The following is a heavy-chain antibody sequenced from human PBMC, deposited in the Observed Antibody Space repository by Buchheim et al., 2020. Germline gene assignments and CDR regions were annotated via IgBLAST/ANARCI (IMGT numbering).Heavy chain of an antibody. CDR3: AKDQGFIAFREEYGMDV. CDR2: MPYDGSHE. V-gene: IGHV3-30*18. CDR1: GFTFSNYA. J-gene: IGHJ6*02. D-gene: IGHD3-3*02. Sequence: QVRLVESGGGVVQPGTSLRLSCAASGFTFSNYAMHWVRQAPGKGLEWVALMPYDGSHEYHADSVKGRFTISRDNSKNTLYLHMNSLRAEDTAVYYCAKDQGFIAFREEYGMDVWGRGTT.